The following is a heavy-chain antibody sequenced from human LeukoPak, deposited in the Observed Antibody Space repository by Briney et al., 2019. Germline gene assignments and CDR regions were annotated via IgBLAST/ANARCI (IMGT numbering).Heavy chain of an antibody. J-gene: IGHJ6*03. CDR2: ISAYNGNT. CDR1: GYAFTSYG. D-gene: IGHD7-27*01. CDR3: ASLTGGGNYYYYYMDV. Sequence: AASVRVSCTASGYAFTSYGISWVRQAPGQGVEGMGWISAYNGNTNYAQKLQGRVTMTTDTSTSTAYMELRSLRSDDTAVYYCASLTGGGNYYYYYMDVWGKGTTVTVSS. V-gene: IGHV1-18*01.